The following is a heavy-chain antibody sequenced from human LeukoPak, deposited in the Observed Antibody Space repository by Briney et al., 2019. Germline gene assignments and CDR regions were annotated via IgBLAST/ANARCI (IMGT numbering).Heavy chain of an antibody. V-gene: IGHV3-9*03. Sequence: PGRSLRLSCAASGFTFDDYAMHWVRQAPGKGLEWVSGISWNSGSIGYADSVKGRFTISRDNAKNSLYLQMNSLRAEDMALYYCAKDNSFAQTVGYMDVWGKGTTVTVSS. D-gene: IGHD3-3*01. CDR2: ISWNSGSI. CDR3: AKDNSFAQTVGYMDV. J-gene: IGHJ6*03. CDR1: GFTFDDYA.